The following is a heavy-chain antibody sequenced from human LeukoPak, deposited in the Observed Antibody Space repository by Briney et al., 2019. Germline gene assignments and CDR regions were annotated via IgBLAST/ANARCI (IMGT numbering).Heavy chain of an antibody. J-gene: IGHJ4*02. D-gene: IGHD3-22*01. CDR3: AKDRGNYDSSGYYPYYFDY. CDR1: GFTFSSYA. V-gene: IGHV3-23*01. Sequence: GGSLRLSCAASGFTFSSYAMSWVRQAPGKGLEWVSDISGSGGSTYYADSVKGRFTISRDNSKNTLYLQMNSLRAEDTAVYYCAKDRGNYDSSGYYPYYFDYWGQGTLVTVSS. CDR2: ISGSGGST.